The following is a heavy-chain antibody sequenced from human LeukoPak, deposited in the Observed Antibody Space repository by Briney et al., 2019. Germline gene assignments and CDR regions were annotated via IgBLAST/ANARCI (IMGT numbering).Heavy chain of an antibody. CDR2: IRYDGSNK. CDR3: AKDVTRILTGARNYFDS. V-gene: IGHV3-30*02. D-gene: IGHD3-9*01. CDR1: GFTFSSYG. Sequence: GGSLRLSCAASGFTFSSYGMHWVRQAPGKGLEWVAFIRYDGSNKYYADSVKGRFTISRDNSKNTLYLQMNSLRAEDTAVYYCAKDVTRILTGARNYFDSWGQGTLVTVSS. J-gene: IGHJ4*02.